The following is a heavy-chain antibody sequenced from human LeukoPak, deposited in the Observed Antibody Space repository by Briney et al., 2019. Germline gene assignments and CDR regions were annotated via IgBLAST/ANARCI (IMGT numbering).Heavy chain of an antibody. J-gene: IGHJ4*02. Sequence: GGSLRLSCAASGFIFSNSAMSWVRQAPGKGLEWVSAISGSGVSTYYADSVKGRFTISRDNSKNTLYLQMNSLRDDDTAVYYCAKDFAMARGAYDYWGQGTLVTVSS. V-gene: IGHV3-23*01. CDR1: GFIFSNSA. D-gene: IGHD3-10*01. CDR2: ISGSGVST. CDR3: AKDFAMARGAYDY.